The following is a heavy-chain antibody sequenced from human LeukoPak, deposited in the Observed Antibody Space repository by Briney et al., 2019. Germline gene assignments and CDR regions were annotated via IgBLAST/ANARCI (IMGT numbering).Heavy chain of an antibody. Sequence: GASVKVSCKASGGTFSSYAISWVRQAPGQGLEWMGGIIPIFGTANYAQKFQGRVTITADESTSTAYMELSSLRSEDTAVYYCARDSITGTTGYYYYMDVWGKGTTVTVPS. CDR1: GGTFSSYA. V-gene: IGHV1-69*13. J-gene: IGHJ6*03. CDR2: IIPIFGTA. D-gene: IGHD1-7*01. CDR3: ARDSITGTTGYYYYMDV.